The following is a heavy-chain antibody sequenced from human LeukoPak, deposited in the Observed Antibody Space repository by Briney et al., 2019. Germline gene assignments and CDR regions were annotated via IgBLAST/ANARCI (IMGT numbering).Heavy chain of an antibody. V-gene: IGHV4-4*07. Sequence: SETLSLTGTGSGVSISSYYWSWIRQPAGKGLKWIGRIYTSGSTNYNPSLKSRVTMSVDTSKNQFSLKLSSVTAADTAVYYCAAHQLMVRGGSAGFDYWGQGTLVTVSS. D-gene: IGHD3-10*01. CDR1: GVSISSYY. CDR2: IYTSGST. CDR3: AAHQLMVRGGSAGFDY. J-gene: IGHJ4*02.